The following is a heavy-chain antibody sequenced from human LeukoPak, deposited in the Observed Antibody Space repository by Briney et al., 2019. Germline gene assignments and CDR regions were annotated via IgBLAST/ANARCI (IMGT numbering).Heavy chain of an antibody. V-gene: IGHV3-7*03. CDR1: GFTFITYW. D-gene: IGHD3-16*01. J-gene: IGHJ6*02. CDR2: IKQDGGEK. CDR3: ARNGGSPGYYYYYYGMDV. Sequence: GGSLRLSCAASGFTFITYWMTWARQAPGKGLEWVANIKQDGGEKYYVDSVKGRFTISRDNAKNSLYLQMNSLRAEDTAVYYCARNGGSPGYYYYYYGMDVWGQGTTVTVSS.